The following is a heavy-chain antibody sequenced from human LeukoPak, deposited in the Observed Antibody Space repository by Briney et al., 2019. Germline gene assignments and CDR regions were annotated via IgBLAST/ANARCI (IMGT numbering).Heavy chain of an antibody. D-gene: IGHD4-17*01. Sequence: ASVKVSCKASGYTFTNYYMHWVRQAPGKGLEWMGGFDPEDGETIYAQKFQGRVTMTEDTSTDTAYMELSSLRSEDTAVYYCATESGYGDQVFDYWGQGTLVTVSS. CDR2: FDPEDGET. CDR1: GYTFTNYY. CDR3: ATESGYGDQVFDY. V-gene: IGHV1-24*01. J-gene: IGHJ4*02.